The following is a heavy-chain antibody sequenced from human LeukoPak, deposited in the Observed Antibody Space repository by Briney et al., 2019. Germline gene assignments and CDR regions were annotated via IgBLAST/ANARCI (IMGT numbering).Heavy chain of an antibody. CDR3: ARDYYGY. CDR2: ISTGVSSK. CDR1: GFTFSDYY. J-gene: IGHJ4*02. V-gene: IGHV3-11*04. D-gene: IGHD1-26*01. Sequence: GGSLRLSCAASGFTFSDYYMSWIRQAPGKGLEWVSYISTGVSSKFYAESVKGRFTISRDNAKNTLYLQMNSLRVEDAAVYYCARDYYGYWGQGTLVTVSS.